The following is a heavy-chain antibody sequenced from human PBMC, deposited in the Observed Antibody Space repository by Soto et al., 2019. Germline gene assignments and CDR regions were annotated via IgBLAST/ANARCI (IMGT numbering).Heavy chain of an antibody. D-gene: IGHD6-13*01. CDR3: AKDPSSSWPKGAFDI. CDR1: GFTFSSYG. J-gene: IGHJ3*02. V-gene: IGHV3-30*18. CDR2: ISYDGSNK. Sequence: GGSLRLSCAASGFTFSSYGMHWVRQAPGKGLEWVAVISYDGSNKYYADSVKGRFTISRDNSKNTLYLQMNSLRAEDTAVYYCAKDPSSSWPKGAFDIWGQGTMVTVSS.